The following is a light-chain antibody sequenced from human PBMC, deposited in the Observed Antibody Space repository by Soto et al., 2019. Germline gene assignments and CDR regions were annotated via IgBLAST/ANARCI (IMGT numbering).Light chain of an antibody. CDR2: SNN. J-gene: IGLJ1*01. Sequence: VLTQPPSASGTPGQRVTISCSGSSSNIGSNYVYWYQQLPGTAPKLLIYSNNQRPSGVPDRFSGSKSGTSASLAISGLRSEDEADYYCAAWDDSLSAFYVFGTGTKVTVL. CDR3: AAWDDSLSAFYV. CDR1: SSNIGSNY. V-gene: IGLV1-47*02.